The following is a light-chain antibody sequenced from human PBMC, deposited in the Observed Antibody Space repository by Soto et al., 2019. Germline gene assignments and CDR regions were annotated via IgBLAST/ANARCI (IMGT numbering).Light chain of an antibody. J-gene: IGKJ2*01. CDR3: QQHDDLPT. Sequence: DIQMTQSPSSLSASVGDRVTITCRASQHIRNFLNWYQQKPGKAPRLLISDTSNLETGVPSRFRGSGSGTDFTLSITSLQPEDVATYFCQQHDDLPTFGQGTKVGV. V-gene: IGKV1-33*01. CDR1: QHIRNF. CDR2: DTS.